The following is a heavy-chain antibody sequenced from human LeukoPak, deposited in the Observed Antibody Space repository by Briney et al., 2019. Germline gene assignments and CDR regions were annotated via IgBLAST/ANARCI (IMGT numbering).Heavy chain of an antibody. V-gene: IGHV1-69*06. CDR1: GGTFSSYA. Sequence: GSSVKVSCKASGGTFSSYAISWVRQALGQGLEWMGGIIPIFGTANYAQKFQGRVTITADKSTSTAYMELSSLRSDDAAVYYCARGGDYYDSSGYPDDAFDIWGQGTMVIVSS. CDR2: IIPIFGTA. CDR3: ARGGDYYDSSGYPDDAFDI. J-gene: IGHJ3*02. D-gene: IGHD3-22*01.